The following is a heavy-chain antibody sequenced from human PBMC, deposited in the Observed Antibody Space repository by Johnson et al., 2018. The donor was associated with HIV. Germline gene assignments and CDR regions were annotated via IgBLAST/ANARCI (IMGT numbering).Heavy chain of an antibody. CDR1: GFTFSSYV. CDR3: ARGRKDIEAADGLDNDAFDI. D-gene: IGHD5-12*01. CDR2: ISYDGSNK. V-gene: IGHV3-30*04. J-gene: IGHJ3*02. Sequence: QVQLVESGGGVVQPGRSLRLSCAASGFTFSSYVMHWVRQAPGKGLEWVALISYDGSNKYYADSVKGRFTISRDISKNTLYLQMDSLRPEDTAVYYCARGRKDIEAADGLDNDAFDIWGQGTMVTVSS.